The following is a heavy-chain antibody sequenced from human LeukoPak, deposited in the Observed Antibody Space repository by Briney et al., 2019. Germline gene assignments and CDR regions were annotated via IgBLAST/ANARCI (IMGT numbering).Heavy chain of an antibody. CDR2: IKSRADGGTT. J-gene: IGHJ3*02. V-gene: IGHV3-15*01. CDR1: GFTFSTYA. CDR3: AKDLRLHKQWLHAFDI. Sequence: GGSLRLSCAASGFTFSTYAMSWVRQAPGKGLEWVGRIKSRADGGTTDYATPVKDRFTISRDDSENTAFLQMNSLKTEDTAIYYCAKDLRLHKQWLHAFDIWGQGTMVTVSS. D-gene: IGHD6-19*01.